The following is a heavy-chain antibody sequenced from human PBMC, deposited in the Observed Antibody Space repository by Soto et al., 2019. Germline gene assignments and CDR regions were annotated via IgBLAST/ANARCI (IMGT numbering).Heavy chain of an antibody. CDR1: GGSISSGGYS. J-gene: IGHJ4*02. V-gene: IGHV4-30-2*01. D-gene: IGHD1-26*01. CDR3: ARDARGREGSEYYFDY. CDR2: IYHSGST. Sequence: PSETLSLTCAVSGGSISSGGYSWSWIRQPPGKGLEWIGYIYHSGSTYYNPSLKSRVTISVDRSKNQFSLKLSSVTAADTAVYYCARDARGREGSEYYFDYWGQGTLVTVSS.